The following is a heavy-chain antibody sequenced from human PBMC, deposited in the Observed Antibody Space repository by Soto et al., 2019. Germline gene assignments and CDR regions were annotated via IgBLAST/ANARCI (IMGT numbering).Heavy chain of an antibody. J-gene: IGHJ4*02. D-gene: IGHD2-2*01. CDR1: GFTFSSHS. V-gene: IGHV3-48*02. CDR2: ITSICSNT. CDR3: ARLWPKSSTCDD. Sequence: GGSLRLSCAASGFTFSSHSMNWVRQDPGKGLEWLSYITSICSNTYCAESVKGRFTVSRDNAKNSLYLQMNSLRDEDTVVYYCARLWPKSSTCDDWGQGNLVTVSA.